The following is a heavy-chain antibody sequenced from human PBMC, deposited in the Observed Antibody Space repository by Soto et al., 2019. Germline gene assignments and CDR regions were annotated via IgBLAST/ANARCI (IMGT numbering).Heavy chain of an antibody. J-gene: IGHJ6*02. Sequence: HPGGSLRLSCAASGFTFSSYAMHWVRQAPGKGLEWVAVISYDGSNKYYADSVKGRFTISRDNSKNTLYLQMNSLRAEDTAVYYCARVSCGGSCRHYYYYGMDVWGQGTTVTVSS. CDR3: ARVSCGGSCRHYYYYGMDV. V-gene: IGHV3-30-3*01. D-gene: IGHD2-15*01. CDR1: GFTFSSYA. CDR2: ISYDGSNK.